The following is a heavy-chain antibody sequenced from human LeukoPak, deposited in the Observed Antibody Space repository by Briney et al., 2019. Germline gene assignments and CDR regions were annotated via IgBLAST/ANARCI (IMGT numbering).Heavy chain of an antibody. D-gene: IGHD6-13*01. V-gene: IGHV4-59*12. CDR2: IYYSGST. J-gene: IGHJ4*02. Sequence: SETLSLTCTVSGGSISGYYWSWMRQPPGKGLEWIGFIYYSGSTQYNPSLKSRVTISVDTSKNQFFLKLSSVTAADTAVYYCARAPPPYRSSGMNWGQGTLVTVSS. CDR3: ARAPPPYRSSGMN. CDR1: GGSISGYY.